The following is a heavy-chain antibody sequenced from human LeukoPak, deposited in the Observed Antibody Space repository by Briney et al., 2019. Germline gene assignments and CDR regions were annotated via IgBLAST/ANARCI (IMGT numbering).Heavy chain of an antibody. CDR1: GGTFRNYA. CDR2: IILLFGTT. Sequence: GASVKVSCKASGGTFRNYAISWVRQAPGQGLEWMGNIILLFGTTNYAQKFQDRVAMTTDESTNTAYMELSSLRFDDTAVYYCTKEANIPVAGLGFDPWGQGTVVTVSS. D-gene: IGHD6-19*01. CDR3: TKEANIPVAGLGFDP. V-gene: IGHV1-69*05. J-gene: IGHJ5*02.